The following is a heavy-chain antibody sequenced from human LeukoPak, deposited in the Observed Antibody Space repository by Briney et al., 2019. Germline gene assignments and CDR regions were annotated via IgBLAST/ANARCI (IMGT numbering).Heavy chain of an antibody. Sequence: ASVKVSCKASGYTFTSYGISWVRQAPGQGLEWMGIINPSGGSTSYAQKFQGRVTMTRDMSTSTVYMELSSLRSEDTAVYYCASGYGGKPADYWGQGTLVTVSS. J-gene: IGHJ4*02. V-gene: IGHV1-46*01. D-gene: IGHD4-23*01. CDR2: INPSGGST. CDR3: ASGYGGKPADY. CDR1: GYTFTSYG.